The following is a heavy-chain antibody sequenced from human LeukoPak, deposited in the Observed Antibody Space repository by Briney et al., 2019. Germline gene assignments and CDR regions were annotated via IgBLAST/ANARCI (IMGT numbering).Heavy chain of an antibody. CDR1: GGSISSYY. J-gene: IGHJ5*02. D-gene: IGHD2-15*01. V-gene: IGHV4-4*07. Sequence: SETLSLTCTVSGGSISSYYWSWIRQPAGKGLEWIGRIYTSGSTNYNPSLKSRVTMSVDTSKNQFSLKLSSVTAADTAVYYCARDVSFELLGNWFDPWGQGTLVTVSS. CDR2: IYTSGST. CDR3: ARDVSFELLGNWFDP.